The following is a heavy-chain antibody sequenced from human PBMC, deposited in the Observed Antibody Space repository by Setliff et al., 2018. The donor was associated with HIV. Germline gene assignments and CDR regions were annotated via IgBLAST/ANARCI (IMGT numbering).Heavy chain of an antibody. V-gene: IGHV4-31*03. D-gene: IGHD3-16*02. J-gene: IGHJ3*02. CDR1: GVSVSSGGYY. CDR2: VYYTGTS. CDR3: ARGRGVYDYVWGSYRYKGAFDI. Sequence: LSLTCTVSGVSVSSGGYYWSWIRQHPGKGLEWIGYVYYTGTSYFNPSLKSRITISVDTSKNHFSLKLSSVTAADTAVYYCARGRGVYDYVWGSYRYKGAFDIWGQGTMVTVSS.